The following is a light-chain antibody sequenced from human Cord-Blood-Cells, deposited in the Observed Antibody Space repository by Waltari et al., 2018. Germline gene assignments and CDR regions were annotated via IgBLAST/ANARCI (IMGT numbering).Light chain of an antibody. Sequence: DIQMTQSPSTLSASVGDRVTITCRASQSISSWLAWYQQKPGKAPKLLIYDDSSWESGVPSRFSGSGSGTEFTLTISSLQPDDFATYYCQQYNSYPSTFGQGTKLEIK. J-gene: IGKJ2*01. CDR2: DDS. CDR1: QSISSW. CDR3: QQYNSYPST. V-gene: IGKV1-5*01.